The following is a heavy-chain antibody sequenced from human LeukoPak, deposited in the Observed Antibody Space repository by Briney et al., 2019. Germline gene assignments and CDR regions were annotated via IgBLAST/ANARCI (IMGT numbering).Heavy chain of an antibody. J-gene: IGHJ4*02. CDR1: GFTFGSYD. CDR2: IDIAGDT. CDR3: ARVAAAGKGFDY. V-gene: IGHV3-13*01. D-gene: IGHD6-13*01. Sequence: GGSLRLSCATSGFTFGSYDMHWVRQATGKGLDWVSAIDIAGDTYYPGSVKGRFTISRENAKNSLYLQMNSLRAGDTAVYYCARVAAAGKGFDYWGQGTLVTVSS.